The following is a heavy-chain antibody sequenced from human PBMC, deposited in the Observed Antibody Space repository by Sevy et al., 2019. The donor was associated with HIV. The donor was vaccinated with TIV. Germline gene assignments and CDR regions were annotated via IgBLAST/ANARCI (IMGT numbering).Heavy chain of an antibody. V-gene: IGHV4-30-2*01. CDR1: GGSISSGGYS. Sequence: SETLSLICAVSGGSISSGGYSWSWIRQPPGKGLEWIGYIYHSGSTYYNPSLKSRVTISVDRSKNQFSLKLSSVTAADTAVYYCARAYYDFWSGYYDYWGQGTLVTVSS. CDR2: IYHSGST. D-gene: IGHD3-3*01. J-gene: IGHJ4*02. CDR3: ARAYYDFWSGYYDY.